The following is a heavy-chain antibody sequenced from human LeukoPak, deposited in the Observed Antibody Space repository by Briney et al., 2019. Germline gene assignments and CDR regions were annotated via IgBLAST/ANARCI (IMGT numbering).Heavy chain of an antibody. Sequence: PSETLSLTCSVSGYSISSGYYWGWIRQPPGKGLEWIGTIRHSGTTYYNPSLKSRVTISIDSSKNQFSLKLTSVTAADTAVVYCARYQGGVEVYWGQGTLVTVSS. CDR1: GYSISSGYY. J-gene: IGHJ4*02. CDR2: IRHSGTT. D-gene: IGHD2-15*01. CDR3: ARYQGGVEVY. V-gene: IGHV4-38-2*01.